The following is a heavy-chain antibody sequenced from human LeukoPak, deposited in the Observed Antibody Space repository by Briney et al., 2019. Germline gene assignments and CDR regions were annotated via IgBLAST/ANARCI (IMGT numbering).Heavy chain of an antibody. V-gene: IGHV3-48*03. Sequence: PGGSLRLSCAASGFTFSSYEMNWVRQAPGKGLEWVSYISSSGSTIYYADSVKGRFTISRDNAKNSLYLQMSSLRAEDTAVYYCARDPPYDILTGLMWDYWGQGTLVTVSS. CDR1: GFTFSSYE. D-gene: IGHD3-9*01. CDR2: ISSSGSTI. J-gene: IGHJ4*02. CDR3: ARDPPYDILTGLMWDY.